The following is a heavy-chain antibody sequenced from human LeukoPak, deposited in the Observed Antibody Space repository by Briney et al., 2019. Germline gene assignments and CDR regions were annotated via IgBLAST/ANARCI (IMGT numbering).Heavy chain of an antibody. CDR1: GGSIRSYS. J-gene: IGHJ4*02. CDR3: ARVGYSYGLDY. Sequence: SETLSLTCTVSGGSIRSYSWSWIRQPPGKGLEWIGYIYHSGSTYYNPSLKSRVTISVDRSKNQFSLKLSSVTAADTAVYYCARVGYSYGLDYWGQGTLVTVSS. V-gene: IGHV4-30-2*01. D-gene: IGHD5-18*01. CDR2: IYHSGST.